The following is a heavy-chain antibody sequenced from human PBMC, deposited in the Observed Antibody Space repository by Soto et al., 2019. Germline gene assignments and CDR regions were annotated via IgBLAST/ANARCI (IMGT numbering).Heavy chain of an antibody. CDR3: AKDRNVDSRHWLGT. J-gene: IGHJ5*01. Sequence: CVRPRRKGLEWVSAITGSGGSTYYADSVKGRFTISRDNSKYTLYLQMNSLRGDDTALYYCAKDRNVDSRHWLGTCGQGPLVTVSS. CDR2: ITGSGGST. D-gene: IGHD1-1*01. V-gene: IGHV3-23*01.